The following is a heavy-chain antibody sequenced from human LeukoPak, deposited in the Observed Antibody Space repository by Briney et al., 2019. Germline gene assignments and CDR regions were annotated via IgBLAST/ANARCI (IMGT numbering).Heavy chain of an antibody. CDR3: ARAWSGGDCYFGY. Sequence: PSETLSLTCAVSGGSISSGGYSWSWIRQPPGKGLEWIGYIYHSGSTYYNPSLKSRVTISVDRSKNQFSLKLSSVTAADTAVYYCARAWSGGDCYFGYWGQGTLVTVSS. J-gene: IGHJ4*02. D-gene: IGHD2-21*02. CDR2: IYHSGST. CDR1: GGSISSGGYS. V-gene: IGHV4-30-2*01.